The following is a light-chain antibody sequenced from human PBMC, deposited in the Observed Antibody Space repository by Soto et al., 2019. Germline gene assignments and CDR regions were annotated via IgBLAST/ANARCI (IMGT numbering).Light chain of an antibody. J-gene: IGKJ4*02. CDR2: AAS. Sequence: DIQMTQSPSSLSASVGDRVTITCRASQSISSYLNWYQQKPGKAPKLLIYAASILQSGVPSRFSGIGSGTDFTFTFSSLQPEDFATYYCQQSYSTLLTFGGGTKVDIK. CDR1: QSISSY. CDR3: QQSYSTLLT. V-gene: IGKV1-39*01.